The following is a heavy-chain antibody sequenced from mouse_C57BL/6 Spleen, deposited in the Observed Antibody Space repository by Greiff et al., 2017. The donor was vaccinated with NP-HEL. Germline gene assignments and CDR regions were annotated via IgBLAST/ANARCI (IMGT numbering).Heavy chain of an antibody. Sequence: QVQLKESGPGLVQPSQSLSITCTASGFSLTSYGVHWVRQSPGKGLEWLGVIWSGGSTDYNAAFISRLSISKDNSKSQVFFKMNSLQADDTAIYYCARKFYGNYVLDAMDYWGQGTSVTVSS. J-gene: IGHJ4*01. CDR1: GFSLTSYG. V-gene: IGHV2-2*01. D-gene: IGHD2-1*01. CDR3: ARKFYGNYVLDAMDY. CDR2: IWSGGST.